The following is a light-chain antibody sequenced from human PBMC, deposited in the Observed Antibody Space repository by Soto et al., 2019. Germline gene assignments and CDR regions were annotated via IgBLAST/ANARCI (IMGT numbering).Light chain of an antibody. Sequence: DIQMTQSPASLSASVGDRVTITCRASQNLNSYLHWYQQKTGKAPKLLIYAASTLQSGVPSRFSGSGSGTDFALSPNSLQPEDFATYYCQQGYTTPWTFVQGTKVDIK. CDR1: QNLNSY. CDR3: QQGYTTPWT. CDR2: AAS. J-gene: IGKJ1*01. V-gene: IGKV1-39*01.